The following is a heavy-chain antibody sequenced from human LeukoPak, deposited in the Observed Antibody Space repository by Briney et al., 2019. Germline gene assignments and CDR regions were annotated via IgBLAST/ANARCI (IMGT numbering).Heavy chain of an antibody. V-gene: IGHV3-53*01. D-gene: IGHD2-15*01. CDR1: GFTVSSNY. J-gene: IGHJ4*02. CDR2: IYSGGST. Sequence: GGSLRLSCAASGFTVSSNYMSWVRQAPGKGLEWVSVIYSGGSTYYADSVKGRFTISRDNAKNSLYLQMNSLRAEDTAVYYCARVVGLAALDYWGQGTLVTVSS. CDR3: ARVVGLAALDY.